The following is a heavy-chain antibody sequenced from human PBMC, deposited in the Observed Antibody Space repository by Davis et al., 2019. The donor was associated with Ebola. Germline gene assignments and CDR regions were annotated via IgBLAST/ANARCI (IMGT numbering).Heavy chain of an antibody. Sequence: PGGSLRLSCAASGFTFSSYAMSWVRQAPGKGLEWVSGISGSGGSTYYADSVKGRFTISRDNSKNTMYVQMNSLRAEDTAVYYCARVRNGDYHYWGQGTLVTVSS. CDR3: ARVRNGDYHY. J-gene: IGHJ4*02. V-gene: IGHV3-23*01. CDR1: GFTFSSYA. CDR2: ISGSGGST. D-gene: IGHD4-17*01.